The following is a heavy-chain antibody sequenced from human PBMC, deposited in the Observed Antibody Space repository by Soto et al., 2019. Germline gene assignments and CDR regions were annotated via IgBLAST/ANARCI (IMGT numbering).Heavy chain of an antibody. V-gene: IGHV1-2*02. CDR2: ISPNSGGT. CDR3: GKGRSGDVGDFY. D-gene: IGHD1-26*01. Sequence: QVQLVQSGAEVKKSGASVKVSCKASGYTFTGYYIHWVRQAPGQGPEWVGAISPNSGGTNYAQRFKGRVTMTRDTSITPVYMELANLSPDATAVYYCGKGRSGDVGDFYWGQGTLVTVYS. J-gene: IGHJ4*02. CDR1: GYTFTGYY.